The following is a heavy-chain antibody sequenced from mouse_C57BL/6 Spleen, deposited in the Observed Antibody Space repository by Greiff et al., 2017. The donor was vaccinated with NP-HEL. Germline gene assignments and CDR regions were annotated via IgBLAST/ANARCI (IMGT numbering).Heavy chain of an antibody. Sequence: QVQLQQPGAELVMPGASVKLSCKASGYTFTSYWMHWVKQRPGPGLEWIGEIDPSDSYTNYNQKFKGKSTLTVDKSSSTAYMQLSSLTSEDSAVYYCARKDGYYNFDYWGQGTTLTVSS. D-gene: IGHD2-3*01. CDR3: ARKDGYYNFDY. CDR1: GYTFTSYW. CDR2: IDPSDSYT. V-gene: IGHV1-69*01. J-gene: IGHJ2*01.